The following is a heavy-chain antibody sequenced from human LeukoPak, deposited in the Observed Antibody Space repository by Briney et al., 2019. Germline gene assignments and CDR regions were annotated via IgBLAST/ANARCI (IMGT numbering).Heavy chain of an antibody. D-gene: IGHD3-22*01. V-gene: IGHV4-38-2*02. J-gene: IGHJ3*02. Sequence: PSETLSLTCTVSDDSISDYYRGWIRQPPGKGLEWIGNIYYSGRTYYNPSLKSRVTISMDTSKSQFSLKLSSVTAADTAVYYCASQRYSDTSGYWDAFDIWGQGTLVTVSS. CDR2: IYYSGRT. CDR3: ASQRYSDTSGYWDAFDI. CDR1: DDSISDYY.